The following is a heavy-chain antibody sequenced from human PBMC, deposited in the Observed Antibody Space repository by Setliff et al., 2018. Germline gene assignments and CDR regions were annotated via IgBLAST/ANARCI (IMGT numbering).Heavy chain of an antibody. CDR3: ARVRITPYCMDV. Sequence: SETLSLTCTVSGGSISSYYWSWIRQPAGKGLEWIGRVYTTGSTAFNPSLNSRVTMSLDKSKNQFSLKLYSVTAADTAVYCCARVRITPYCMDVWGKGTTVTVSS. CDR1: GGSISSYY. J-gene: IGHJ6*03. V-gene: IGHV4-4*07. CDR2: VYTTGST. D-gene: IGHD3-10*01.